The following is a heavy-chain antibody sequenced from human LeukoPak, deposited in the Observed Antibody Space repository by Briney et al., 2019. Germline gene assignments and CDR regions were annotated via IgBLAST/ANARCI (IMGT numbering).Heavy chain of an antibody. CDR3: ARWSGDYYDSSGYRGY. J-gene: IGHJ4*02. CDR1: GYTFTSYD. V-gene: IGHV1-8*03. CDR2: MNPNSGNT. D-gene: IGHD3-22*01. Sequence: ASVKVSCKASGYTFTSYDINWVRQATGQGLEWMGWMNPNSGNTGYAQKFQGRVTITRNTPISTAYMELSSLRSEDTAVYYCARWSGDYYDSSGYRGYWGQGTLVTVSS.